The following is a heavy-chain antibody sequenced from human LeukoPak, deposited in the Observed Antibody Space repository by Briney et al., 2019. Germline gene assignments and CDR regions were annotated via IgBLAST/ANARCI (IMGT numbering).Heavy chain of an antibody. Sequence: ASVKVSCKASGYTFTSYGISWVRQAPGQGLEWMGWISGSTGNTNYAQETQDRVTFTADTSTGTAYMELRSLRFDDTATYYCVRSGRATYYYFDVWGQGTLVTVSS. V-gene: IGHV1-18*01. D-gene: IGHD5-12*01. CDR1: GYTFTSYG. J-gene: IGHJ4*02. CDR3: VRSGRATYYYFDV. CDR2: ISGSTGNT.